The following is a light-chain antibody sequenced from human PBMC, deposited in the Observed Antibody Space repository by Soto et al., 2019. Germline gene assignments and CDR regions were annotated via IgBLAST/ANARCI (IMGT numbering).Light chain of an antibody. V-gene: IGLV2-23*01. CDR2: KGT. CDR3: SSYATSTPYV. Sequence: QSALAQPASVSGSPGQSITISCTGTSSDVGAYNSVSWYQQHPHKAPQVIIYKGTQRPSGVSNRFSGSTSGNAASLTISGLQADDEADYYCSSYATSTPYVFGSGTKVTV. CDR1: SSDVGAYNS. J-gene: IGLJ1*01.